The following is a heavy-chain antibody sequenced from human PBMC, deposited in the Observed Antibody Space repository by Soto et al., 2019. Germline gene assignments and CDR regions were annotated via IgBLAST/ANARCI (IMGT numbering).Heavy chain of an antibody. V-gene: IGHV1-69*13. CDR3: ARDGLDSSSWYSGFDP. CDR2: IIPIFGTA. CDR1: GGTFSSYA. J-gene: IGHJ5*02. D-gene: IGHD6-13*01. Sequence: SVKVSCKASGGTFSSYAISWVRQAPGQGLEWMGGIIPIFGTANYAQKFQGRVTITVDESTSTAYMELSSLRSEDTAVYYCARDGLDSSSWYSGFDPWGQGTLVTVSS.